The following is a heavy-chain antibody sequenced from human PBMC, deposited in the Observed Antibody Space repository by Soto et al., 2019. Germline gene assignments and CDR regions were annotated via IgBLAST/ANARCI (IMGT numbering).Heavy chain of an antibody. CDR3: AIVLTTVTTLGYFDY. CDR2: INAGNGNT. J-gene: IGHJ4*02. Sequence: ASVKVSCKASGYTFTSYAMHWVRQAPGQRLEWMGWINAGNGNTKYSQKFQGRVTITRDTSASTAYMELSSLRSEDTAVYYCAIVLTTVTTLGYFDYRGQGTLGTVSS. D-gene: IGHD4-17*01. V-gene: IGHV1-3*01. CDR1: GYTFTSYA.